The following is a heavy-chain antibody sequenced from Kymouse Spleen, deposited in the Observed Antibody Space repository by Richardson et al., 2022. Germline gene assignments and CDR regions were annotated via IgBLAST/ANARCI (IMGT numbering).Heavy chain of an antibody. V-gene: IGHV1-8*01. D-gene: IGHD2-21*02,IGHD2-8*01. CDR2: MNPNSGNT. CDR3: ARGRDQPLLYGNWFDP. CDR1: GYTFTSYD. J-gene: IGHJ5*02. Sequence: QVQLVQSGAEVKKPGASVKVSCKASGYTFTSYDINWVRQATGQGLEWMGWMNPNSGNTGYAQKFQGRVTMTRNTSISTAYMELSSLRSEDTAVYYCARGRDQPLLYGNWFDPWGQGTLVTVSS.